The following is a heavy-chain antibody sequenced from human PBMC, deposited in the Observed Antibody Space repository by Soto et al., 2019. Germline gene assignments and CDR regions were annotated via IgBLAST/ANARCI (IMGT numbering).Heavy chain of an antibody. Sequence: SETLSLTCSVSGGSIASSSSYFGWICQTTGKGLERIGSLYYTGTTYYHKSLKCRVNISADKSQNQFSLTLSSVTAAVTAGGLCGAYSSRPYRYDWLVSMGQGPVVTVSS. V-gene: IGHV4-39*01. CDR3: GAYSSRPYRYDWLVS. D-gene: IGHD2-2*01. J-gene: IGHJ5*01. CDR2: LYYTGTT. CDR1: GGSIASSSSY.